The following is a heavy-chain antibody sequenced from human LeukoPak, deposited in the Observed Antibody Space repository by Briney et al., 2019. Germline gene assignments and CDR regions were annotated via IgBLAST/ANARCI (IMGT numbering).Heavy chain of an antibody. CDR1: GFTFGTPA. CDR3: AKLAGIRGWFVYYFDY. V-gene: IGHV3-23*01. Sequence: GGSLRLSCAASGFTFGTPAMTWVRQAPGKGLEWVSGMSGRGDTSYYADSVKGRFTISRDNSKNTLFLQMNSLRAEDTAVYYCAKLAGIRGWFVYYFDYWGQGTLVTVS. J-gene: IGHJ4*02. CDR2: MSGRGDTS. D-gene: IGHD6-19*01.